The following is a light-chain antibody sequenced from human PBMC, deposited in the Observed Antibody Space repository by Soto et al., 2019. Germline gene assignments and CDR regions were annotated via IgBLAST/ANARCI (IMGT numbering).Light chain of an antibody. V-gene: IGKV3-11*01. Sequence: EIVLTQSPATLSLSPGERATLSCRASQSVSSYLAWYQQKPGQAPRLLIYDASNRATGIPARFSGSGSGTDSTPTISRLEPADFAVYSCQPRSNLHWTFGQGKKVAIK. CDR3: QPRSNLHWT. CDR2: DAS. CDR1: QSVSSY. J-gene: IGKJ1*01.